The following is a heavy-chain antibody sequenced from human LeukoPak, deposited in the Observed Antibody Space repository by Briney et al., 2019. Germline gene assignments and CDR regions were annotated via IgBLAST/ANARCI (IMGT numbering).Heavy chain of an antibody. J-gene: IGHJ5*02. D-gene: IGHD5-18*01. CDR3: ARFCGYSYGYQP. CDR1: GFTFSSYD. V-gene: IGHV3-13*01. CDR2: IGTAGDT. Sequence: GGSLRLSCAASGFTFSSYDMHWVRQATGKGLEWVSAIGTAGDTYYPGSVKGRFTISRENAKNSLYLQMNSLRAGDTAVYYCARFCGYSYGYQPWGQGTLVTVSS.